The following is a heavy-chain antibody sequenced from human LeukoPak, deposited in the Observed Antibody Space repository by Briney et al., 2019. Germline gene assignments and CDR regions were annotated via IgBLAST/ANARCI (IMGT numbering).Heavy chain of an antibody. CDR1: GYTFTGYY. Sequence: ASVKVSCKASGYTFTGYYMHWVRQAPGQGLEWMGWINPSSGGTIYAQKFQGRVTMTSDTSISTAYMELSRLRSDDTAVYYCARAADVVATGVLNWFDPWGQGTLVTVSS. CDR3: ARAADVVATGVLNWFDP. V-gene: IGHV1-2*02. D-gene: IGHD5-12*01. J-gene: IGHJ5*02. CDR2: INPSSGGT.